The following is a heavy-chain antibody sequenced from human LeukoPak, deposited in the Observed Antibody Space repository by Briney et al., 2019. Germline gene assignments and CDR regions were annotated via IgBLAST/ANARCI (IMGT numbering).Heavy chain of an antibody. CDR1: GFTFSSYE. J-gene: IGHJ6*03. CDR3: ARLDVDTAMVMGYYYYYMDV. V-gene: IGHV3-48*03. CDR2: ISSSGSTI. D-gene: IGHD5-18*01. Sequence: PGGSLRLSCAASGFTFSSYEMNWVRQAPGKGLEWVSYISSSGSTIYYADSVKGRFTISRDNAKNSLYLQMNSLRAEDTALYYCARLDVDTAMVMGYYYYYMDVWGKGTTVTVSS.